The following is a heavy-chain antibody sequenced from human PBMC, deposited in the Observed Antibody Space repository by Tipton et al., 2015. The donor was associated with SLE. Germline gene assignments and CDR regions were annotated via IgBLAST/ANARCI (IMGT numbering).Heavy chain of an antibody. CDR2: VSSRGSP. V-gene: IGHV4-61*09. J-gene: IGHJ5*02. CDR1: GGSMSSDTYY. CDR3: ARQRGYNYGLYNWFDP. D-gene: IGHD3/OR15-3a*01. Sequence: TLSLTCTVSGGSMSSDTYYWSWIRQPAGKGLECIGHVSSRGSPTYHPSLKSRVTISVDTSKNQFSLRLTSVTAADTAVYYCARQRGYNYGLYNWFDPWGQGTLVTVSS.